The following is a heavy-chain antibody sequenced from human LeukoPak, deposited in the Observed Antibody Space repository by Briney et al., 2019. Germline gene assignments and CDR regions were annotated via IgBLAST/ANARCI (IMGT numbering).Heavy chain of an antibody. Sequence: ASVKVSCKASGYTFTSYGISWVRQAPGQGLEWMGWISAYNGDTNYAQKLQGRVTMTTDTSTSTAYMELRSLRSDDTAVYYCARGDSSSSHWYFDLWGRGTLVTVSS. J-gene: IGHJ2*01. CDR2: ISAYNGDT. CDR3: ARGDSSSSHWYFDL. CDR1: GYTFTSYG. D-gene: IGHD6-13*01. V-gene: IGHV1-18*01.